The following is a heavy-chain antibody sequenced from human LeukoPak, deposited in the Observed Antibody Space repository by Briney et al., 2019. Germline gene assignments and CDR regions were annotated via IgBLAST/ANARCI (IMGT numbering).Heavy chain of an antibody. V-gene: IGHV3-11*01. Sequence: GGSLRLSCAASGFTFSDYYMSWIRQAPGKELEWVSYISSSGSTIYYADSVKGRFTISRDNAKNSLYLQMNSLRAEDTAVYYCARVPKGFGESDAFDIWAKGQWSPSLQ. CDR2: ISSSGSTI. CDR3: ARVPKGFGESDAFDI. D-gene: IGHD3-10*01. J-gene: IGHJ3*02. CDR1: GFTFSDYY.